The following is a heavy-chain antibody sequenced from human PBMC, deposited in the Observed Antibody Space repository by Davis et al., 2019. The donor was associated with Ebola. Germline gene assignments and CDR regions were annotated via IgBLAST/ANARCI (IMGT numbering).Heavy chain of an antibody. CDR1: GYGFTNYW. V-gene: IGHV5-51*01. CDR2: LFPDDSDA. Sequence: GESLKISCKGSGYGFTNYWNGWVRQMPGKGLEWMGFLFPDDSDATYSPSFQGQVTFSVDKSIRTAYLHWNSLKASDTATYSSAREGTTSWDSWDQGTLVTVSS. J-gene: IGHJ4*02. D-gene: IGHD2-2*01. CDR3: AREGTTSWDS.